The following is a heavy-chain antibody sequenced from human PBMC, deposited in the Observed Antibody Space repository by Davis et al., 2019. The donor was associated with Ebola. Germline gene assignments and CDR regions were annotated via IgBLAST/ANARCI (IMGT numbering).Heavy chain of an antibody. Sequence: ASVKVSCKASGYTFTSYAISWVRQAPGQGLEWMGWISAYNGNTNYAQKLQGRVTMTTDTSTSTAYMELRSLRSDDTAVYYCARAITMIVVTNWFDPWGQGTLVTVSS. V-gene: IGHV1-18*01. CDR2: ISAYNGNT. D-gene: IGHD3-22*01. CDR3: ARAITMIVVTNWFDP. J-gene: IGHJ5*02. CDR1: GYTFTSYA.